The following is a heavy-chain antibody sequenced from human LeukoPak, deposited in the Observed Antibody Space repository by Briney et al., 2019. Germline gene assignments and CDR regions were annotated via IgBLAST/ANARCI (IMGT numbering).Heavy chain of an antibody. CDR2: IYPGDSDT. Sequence: GESLKISCKGSGYSFTSYWIGWVRQMPGKGLEWMGIIYPGDSDTRYSPSFQGQVTISADKSISTAYLQWSSLKASDTAMYYCARHTAVGVSYYYYGMDVWGQGTTVTASS. V-gene: IGHV5-51*01. CDR1: GYSFTSYW. D-gene: IGHD2-15*01. CDR3: ARHTAVGVSYYYYGMDV. J-gene: IGHJ6*02.